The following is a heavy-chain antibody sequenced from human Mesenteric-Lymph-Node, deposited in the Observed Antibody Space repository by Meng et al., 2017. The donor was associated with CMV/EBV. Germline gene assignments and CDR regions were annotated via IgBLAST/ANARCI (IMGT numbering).Heavy chain of an antibody. CDR1: GGSISSSSYY. Sequence: SETLSLTCTVSGGSISSSSYYWGWIRQPPGKGLEWIGSIYYSGSTYYNPSLKSRVTISVDTSKNQFSLKLSSVTAADTAVYYCARDMEGVDTAKGGDYYYGMDVWGQGTTVTVSS. V-gene: IGHV4-39*07. CDR2: IYYSGST. J-gene: IGHJ6*02. CDR3: ARDMEGVDTAKGGDYYYGMDV. D-gene: IGHD5-18*01.